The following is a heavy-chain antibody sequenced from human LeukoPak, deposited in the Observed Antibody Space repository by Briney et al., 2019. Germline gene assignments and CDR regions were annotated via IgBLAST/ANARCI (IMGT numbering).Heavy chain of an antibody. CDR1: GFTFTDYG. CDR3: AKDHGYSYGFPDY. D-gene: IGHD5-18*01. J-gene: IGHJ4*02. Sequence: GGSLRLSCAASGFTFTDYGIHWVRQAPGKGLEWVTFIRYDGSGQYYADSVKGRFTISRDNSKNALYLQMNSLRPEDTAVYYCAKDHGYSYGFPDYWGLGTLVTVSS. CDR2: IRYDGSGQ. V-gene: IGHV3-30*02.